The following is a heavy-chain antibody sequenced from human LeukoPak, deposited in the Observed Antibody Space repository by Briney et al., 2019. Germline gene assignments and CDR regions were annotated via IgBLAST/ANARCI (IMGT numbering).Heavy chain of an antibody. CDR2: IYYSGST. J-gene: IGHJ6*02. Sequence: SETLALTCTVSGGSISSYYWSWIRQPPGKGLEWIGYIYYSGSTNYNPSLKSRVTISVDTSKNQFSLKLSSVTAADTAVYYCARVETNCSSISCGYYYGMDVWGQGTTVTVSS. CDR3: ARVETNCSSISCGYYYGMDV. V-gene: IGHV4-59*01. CDR1: GGSISSYY. D-gene: IGHD2-2*01.